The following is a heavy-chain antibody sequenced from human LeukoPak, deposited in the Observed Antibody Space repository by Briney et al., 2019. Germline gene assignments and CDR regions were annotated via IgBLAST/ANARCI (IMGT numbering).Heavy chain of an antibody. CDR2: ISSNSAYI. CDR1: GITFSSYA. V-gene: IGHV3-21*01. D-gene: IGHD6-13*01. Sequence: GGSLRLSCAASGITFSSYAMSWVRQAPGKGLEWVSSISSNSAYIYSADSVKGRFTTSRDNAKNSLYLQMNSLRAEDTAVYYCATPAAGPRAEYSQHWGQGTLVTVSS. CDR3: ATPAAGPRAEYSQH. J-gene: IGHJ1*01.